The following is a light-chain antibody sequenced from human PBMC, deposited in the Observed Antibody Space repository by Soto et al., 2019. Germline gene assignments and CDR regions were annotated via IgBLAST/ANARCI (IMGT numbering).Light chain of an antibody. CDR3: SSYSSSSTIFV. CDR2: DVS. J-gene: IGLJ1*01. CDR1: SSDIGAYNY. Sequence: QSALTQPASVSGSPGQSITISCIGTSSDIGAYNYVSWYQQHPGKAPKLTIYDVSNRPSGVSNRFSGSKSDNTASLTISGLQAEDEADYYCSSYSSSSTIFVFGTGTKLTVI. V-gene: IGLV2-14*03.